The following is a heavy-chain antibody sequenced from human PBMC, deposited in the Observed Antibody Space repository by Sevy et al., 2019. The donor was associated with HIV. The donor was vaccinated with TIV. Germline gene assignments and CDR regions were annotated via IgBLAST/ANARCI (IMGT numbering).Heavy chain of an antibody. V-gene: IGHV3-7*01. J-gene: IGHJ6*02. D-gene: IGHD4-17*01. Sequence: GGSLRLSCAASGFTFSSYWMSWVRQAPGKGLEWVANIKQDGSEKYYVDSVKGRFTISRDNAKNSLYLQMNSLRAEDTAVYYCARERHDYGDYPEPGWAYYYYYGMDVWGQGTTVTVSS. CDR1: GFTFSSYW. CDR3: ARERHDYGDYPEPGWAYYYYYGMDV. CDR2: IKQDGSEK.